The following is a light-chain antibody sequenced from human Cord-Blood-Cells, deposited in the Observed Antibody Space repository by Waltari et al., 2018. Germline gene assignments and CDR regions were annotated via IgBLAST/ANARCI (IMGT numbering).Light chain of an antibody. CDR2: EGS. CDR1: SSDVGSYNL. Sequence: QSALTQPASVSGSPGQSITISCTGTSSDVGSYNLVSWYQQHPGKAPKLMIYEGSKRPSGVSNRFSGSKSGNTACLTISGLQAEDEADYYCCSDAGSSTWVFGGGTKLTVL. V-gene: IGLV2-23*01. CDR3: CSDAGSSTWV. J-gene: IGLJ3*02.